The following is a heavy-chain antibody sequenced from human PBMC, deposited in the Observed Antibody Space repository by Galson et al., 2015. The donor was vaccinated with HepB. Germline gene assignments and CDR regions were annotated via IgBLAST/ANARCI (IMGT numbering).Heavy chain of an antibody. CDR1: GFTFSTYA. V-gene: IGHV3-23*01. J-gene: IGHJ4*02. CDR3: AKATRGTCSGADCSYFDS. Sequence: SLRLSCAASGFTFSTYAMSWVRQTPGKGLEWVATFSGPLATTYHADSVKGRFTISRDNSKNTLSLQMDGLRAEDTAIYYCAKATRGTCSGADCSYFDSWGQGTLVTVSS. D-gene: IGHD2-21*02. CDR2: FSGPLATT.